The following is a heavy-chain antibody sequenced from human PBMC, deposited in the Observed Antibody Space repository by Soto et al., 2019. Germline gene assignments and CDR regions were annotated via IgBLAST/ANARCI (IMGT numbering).Heavy chain of an antibody. CDR2: IYNTENT. CDR1: GASISSYY. CDR3: AKGRGSGPRGWFDT. V-gene: IGHV4-59*01. J-gene: IGHJ5*02. D-gene: IGHD6-19*01. Sequence: SETLSLTWTVSGASISSYYCSWVRQPPVKGLEWSGYIYNTENTDSNPSIKSRVTISLDTSKNQCSLKLNSVTPADTAVYYCAKGRGSGPRGWFDTWGPGILVTVSS.